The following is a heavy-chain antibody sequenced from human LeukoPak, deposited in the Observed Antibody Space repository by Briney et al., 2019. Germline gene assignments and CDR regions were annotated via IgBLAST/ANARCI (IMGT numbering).Heavy chain of an antibody. D-gene: IGHD6-13*01. CDR2: INHSGST. J-gene: IGHJ5*02. CDR3: ARGRGLSAAAYRGAFDP. V-gene: IGHV4-34*01. Sequence: SETLSLTCAVYGGSFSGYYWSWIRQPPGKGLEWIGEINHSGSTNYNPSLKSRVTISVDTSKNQFSLKLSSVTAADTAVYYCARGRGLSAAAYRGAFDPWGQGTLVTVSS. CDR1: GGSFSGYY.